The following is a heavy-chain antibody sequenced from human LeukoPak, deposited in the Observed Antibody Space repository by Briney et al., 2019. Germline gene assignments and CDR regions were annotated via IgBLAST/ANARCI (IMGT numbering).Heavy chain of an antibody. D-gene: IGHD6-19*01. CDR2: INAGNGNT. CDR3: ARWAVADREPRRAFDY. J-gene: IGHJ4*02. Sequence: GASVKVSCKASGYTFTSYAMHWVRQAPGQRLEWMGWINAGNGNTKYSQEFQGRVTITRDTSASTAYMELSSLRSDDTAVYYCARWAVADREPRRAFDYWGQGTLVTVSS. V-gene: IGHV1-3*01. CDR1: GYTFTSYA.